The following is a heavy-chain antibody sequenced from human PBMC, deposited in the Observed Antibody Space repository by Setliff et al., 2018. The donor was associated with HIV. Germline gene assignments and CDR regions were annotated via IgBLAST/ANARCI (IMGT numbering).Heavy chain of an antibody. Sequence: PGGSLRLSCAASGLTFSSYTMNWVRQAPGKGLEWVAFLRFDGSNQYYADSVKGRFTISRDNSRNTLYLQMHSLTPEDTAVYYCAKDVARRLAAIGRRGFFDSWGQGTLVTVSS. V-gene: IGHV3-30*02. CDR3: AKDVARRLAAIGRRGFFDS. CDR2: LRFDGSNQ. J-gene: IGHJ4*02. CDR1: GLTFSSYT. D-gene: IGHD6-13*01.